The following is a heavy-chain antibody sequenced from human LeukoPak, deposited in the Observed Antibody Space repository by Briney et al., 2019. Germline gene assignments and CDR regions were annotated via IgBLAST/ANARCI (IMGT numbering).Heavy chain of an antibody. CDR3: ARGQSMVRGVIINWFDP. Sequence: ASVKVSCKASGYTFTGYYMHWVRQAPGQGLEWMGWINPNSGGTNYAQKFRGRVTMTRDTSISTAYMELSRLRSDDTAVYYCARGQSMVRGVIINWFDPWGQGTLVTVSS. D-gene: IGHD3-10*01. V-gene: IGHV1-2*02. CDR1: GYTFTGYY. CDR2: INPNSGGT. J-gene: IGHJ5*02.